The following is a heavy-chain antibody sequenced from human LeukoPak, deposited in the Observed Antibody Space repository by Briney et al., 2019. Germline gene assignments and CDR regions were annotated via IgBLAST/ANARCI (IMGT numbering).Heavy chain of an antibody. D-gene: IGHD3-16*02. V-gene: IGHV4-59*01. Sequence: SETVSLTCTFSGDSISTYHWNWLRKPPGKGLEWIGYMQSTGNSKYNPSLRSRVTMFVDTSKNQVALILSSVTAADTAVYYCPRGKRHSYRRCFDHWGQGALVTVSS. J-gene: IGHJ4*02. CDR3: PRGKRHSYRRCFDH. CDR2: MQSTGNS. CDR1: GDSISTYH.